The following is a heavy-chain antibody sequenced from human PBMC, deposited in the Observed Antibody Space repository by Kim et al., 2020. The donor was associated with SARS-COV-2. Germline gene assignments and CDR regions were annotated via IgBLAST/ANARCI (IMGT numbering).Heavy chain of an antibody. D-gene: IGHD3-10*01. J-gene: IGHJ6*02. Sequence: SVKVSCKASGGTFSSYAISWVRQAPGQGLEWMGGIIPIFGTANYAQKFQGRVTITADESTSTAYMELSSLRSEDTAVYYCARGIFGESVAADYYGMDVWGQGTTVTVSS. CDR3: ARGIFGESVAADYYGMDV. CDR2: IIPIFGTA. CDR1: GGTFSSYA. V-gene: IGHV1-69*13.